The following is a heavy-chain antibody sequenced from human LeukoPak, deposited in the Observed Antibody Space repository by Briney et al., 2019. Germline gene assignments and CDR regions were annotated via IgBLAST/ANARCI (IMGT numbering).Heavy chain of an antibody. V-gene: IGHV3-23*01. D-gene: IGHD2-15*01. J-gene: IGHJ4*02. Sequence: GGSLRLSCAASGFTFSNHAMSWVRQAPGKRLQWVAVISGGGRTTEYEDFVKGRFTISRDNSKNTLSLQMNSLTVEDTAIYFCAKNVVVKRYIDFWGQGTLVTVSS. CDR2: ISGGGRTT. CDR1: GFTFSNHA. CDR3: AKNVVVKRYIDF.